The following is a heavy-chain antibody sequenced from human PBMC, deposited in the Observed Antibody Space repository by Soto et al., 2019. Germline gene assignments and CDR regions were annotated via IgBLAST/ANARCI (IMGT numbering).Heavy chain of an antibody. V-gene: IGHV2-5*02. CDR2: IYWDDDK. D-gene: IGHD2-15*01. CDR1: GFSLSTSGVG. Sequence: QITLKESGPTLVKPTQTLTLTCTFSGFSLSTSGVGVGWIRQPPGKALEWLALIYWDDDKRYSPSLKSRLTSPEDXXKXQXXLTMTNMDPVDTDTYYCAHRLKDCSGGSCYYGKDVWGQGTTVTVSS. J-gene: IGHJ6*02. CDR3: AHRLKDCSGGSCYYGKDV.